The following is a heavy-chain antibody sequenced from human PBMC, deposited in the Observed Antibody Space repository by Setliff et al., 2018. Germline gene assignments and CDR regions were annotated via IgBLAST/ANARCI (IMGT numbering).Heavy chain of an antibody. CDR3: AHDGRWSTIPLDY. V-gene: IGHV2-5*02. D-gene: IGHD1-26*01. J-gene: IGHJ4*02. CDR1: GFSLSTNTVG. CDR2: IYWDDDQ. Sequence: SGPTLVNPTETLTLTCTFSGFSLSTNTVGVGWIRQPPGKALEWLALIYWDDDQRYSPSLKSRLRITKDASKNQVVLTMTNMGPVDTATYYCAHDGRWSTIPLDYWGQGTRVTVSS.